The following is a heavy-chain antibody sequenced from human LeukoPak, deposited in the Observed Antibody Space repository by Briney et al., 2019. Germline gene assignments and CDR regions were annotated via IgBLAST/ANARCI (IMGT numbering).Heavy chain of an antibody. CDR3: ARGLYYDIRKLEEIGRIDY. Sequence: PGGSLRLSCAASGFTFSSYGMHWVRQAPGKGLEWVAVIWYDGSNKYYADSVKGRFTISRDNSKNTLYLQMNSLRAEDTAVYYCARGLYYDIRKLEEIGRIDYWGQGTLVTVSS. D-gene: IGHD3-9*01. V-gene: IGHV3-33*01. CDR2: IWYDGSNK. CDR1: GFTFSSYG. J-gene: IGHJ4*02.